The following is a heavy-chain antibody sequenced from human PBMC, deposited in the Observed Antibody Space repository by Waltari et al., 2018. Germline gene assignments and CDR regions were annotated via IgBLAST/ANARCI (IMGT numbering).Heavy chain of an antibody. CDR2: ISKSDGAT. CDR1: GFTFANYA. CDR3: AIVIQWWFPGNMNV. Sequence: EVQLVESGGGLVQPGGSLRLSCAASGFTFANYAMSWVRQAPGKGLEWLSTISKSDGATYYTGTVKGRVTISRDNSQNMLYLQMNSLRDEDTAVYYCAIVIQWWFPGNMNVWGQGTTVTVSS. D-gene: IGHD2-15*01. J-gene: IGHJ6*02. V-gene: IGHV3-23*04.